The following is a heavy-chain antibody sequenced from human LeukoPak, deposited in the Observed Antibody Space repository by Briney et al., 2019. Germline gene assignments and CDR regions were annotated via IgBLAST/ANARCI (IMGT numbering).Heavy chain of an antibody. J-gene: IGHJ4*02. CDR2: IKQDGSEK. V-gene: IGHV3-7*01. Sequence: GGSLRLSCAASGFTFSSYWMSWVRQAPGKGLEWVANIKQDGSEKYYVDSVKGRFTISRDNAKNSLYLQMNSLRAEDTAVYYCAGDSRPRGYCTNGVCYPYDLGYFDYWGQGTLVTVSS. D-gene: IGHD2-8*01. CDR1: GFTFSSYW. CDR3: AGDSRPRGYCTNGVCYPYDLGYFDY.